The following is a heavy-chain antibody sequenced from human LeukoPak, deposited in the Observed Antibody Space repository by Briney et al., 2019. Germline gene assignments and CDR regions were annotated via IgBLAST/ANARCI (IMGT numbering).Heavy chain of an antibody. Sequence: GGSLRLSCAASGFTFSSYWMSWVRQAPGKGLEWVANIKQDGSEKYYVDSVKGRFTISRDNAKNSLYLQMNSLRAEDTAVYYCVREFGIAVAGIGRGFDYWGQGTLVTVSS. CDR3: VREFGIAVAGIGRGFDY. J-gene: IGHJ4*02. CDR1: GFTFSSYW. V-gene: IGHV3-7*03. D-gene: IGHD6-19*01. CDR2: IKQDGSEK.